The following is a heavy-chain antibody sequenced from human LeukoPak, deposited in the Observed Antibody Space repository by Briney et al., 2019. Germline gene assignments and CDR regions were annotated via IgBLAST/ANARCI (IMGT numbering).Heavy chain of an antibody. CDR2: IIPILGIA. CDR1: GYTFTGYY. V-gene: IGHV1-69*04. Sequence: SVKVSCKASGYTFTGYYMHWVRQAPGQGLEWMGRIIPILGIANYAQKFQGRVTITADKSTSTAYMELSSLRSEDTAVYYCARGTSYGRRPGEFDYWGQGTLVTVSS. CDR3: ARGTSYGRRPGEFDY. D-gene: IGHD2-2*01. J-gene: IGHJ4*02.